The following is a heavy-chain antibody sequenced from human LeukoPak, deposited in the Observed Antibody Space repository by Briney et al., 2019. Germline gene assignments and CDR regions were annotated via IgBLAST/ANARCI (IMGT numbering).Heavy chain of an antibody. Sequence: GGSLRLSCAASGFTFSSYWMHWVRHAPGKGLGWVSRINSDGSSTSYADSVKGRFTISRDNAKNTLYLQMNSLRAEDTAVYYCAREKAYYYYGMDVWGQGTTVTVSS. CDR3: AREKAYYYYGMDV. J-gene: IGHJ6*02. V-gene: IGHV3-74*01. CDR2: INSDGSST. CDR1: GFTFSSYW.